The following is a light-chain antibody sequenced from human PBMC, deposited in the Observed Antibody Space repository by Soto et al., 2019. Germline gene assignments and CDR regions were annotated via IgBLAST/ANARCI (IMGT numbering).Light chain of an antibody. CDR1: QTISRW. CDR3: QEYNNYWT. J-gene: IGKJ1*01. Sequence: PSTLSASVGDTFTITFRASQTISRWLAWYQQKPGKAPRLLIYTASTLESGVPSRFSASGSGTEFTLTISSLHPDDFATYYCQEYNNYWTFGQGTKVDIK. V-gene: IGKV1-5*01. CDR2: TAS.